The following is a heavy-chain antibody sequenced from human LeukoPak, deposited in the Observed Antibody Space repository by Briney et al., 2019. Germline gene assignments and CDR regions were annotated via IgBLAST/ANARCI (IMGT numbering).Heavy chain of an antibody. D-gene: IGHD6-6*01. V-gene: IGHV3-7*01. CDR2: IKQDGSEK. CDR1: GFTVSSNY. Sequence: GGSLRLSRAASGFTVSSNYMSWVRQAPGKGLEWVANIKQDGSEKYYVDSVKGRFTISRDNAKNSLYLQMNSLRAEDTAVYYCARDLGEQLVPDYWGQGTLVTVSS. J-gene: IGHJ4*02. CDR3: ARDLGEQLVPDY.